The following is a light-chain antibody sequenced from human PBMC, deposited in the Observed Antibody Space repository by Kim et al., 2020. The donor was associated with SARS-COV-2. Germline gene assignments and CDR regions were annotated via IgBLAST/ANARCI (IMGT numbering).Light chain of an antibody. CDR1: TGAVTSASY. Sequence: QAVVTQEPSLTVSPGGTVTLTCASSTGAVTSASYPTWFQQRPAQAPRSLIYGTSNKHSWTPARFSGSLLGGKAALTLSGVQPEDEAEYYCLLYYGGACVFGTGTKVTVL. CDR2: GTS. CDR3: LLYYGGACV. J-gene: IGLJ1*01. V-gene: IGLV7-43*01.